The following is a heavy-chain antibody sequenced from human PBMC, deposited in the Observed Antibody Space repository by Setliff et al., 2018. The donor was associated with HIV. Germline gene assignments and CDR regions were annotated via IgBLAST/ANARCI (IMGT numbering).Heavy chain of an antibody. V-gene: IGHV3-30*02. CDR2: IRYDGSNK. J-gene: IGHJ4*02. D-gene: IGHD3-22*01. CDR3: AKDQGYYDSSGYYLDY. CDR1: GFTSSSYG. Sequence: LRLSCAASGFTSSSYGMHWVRQAPGKGLEWVAFIRYDGSNKYYADSVKGRFTISRDNSKNTLYLQMNSRRAEDTAVYYCAKDQGYYDSSGYYLDYWGQGTLVTVSS.